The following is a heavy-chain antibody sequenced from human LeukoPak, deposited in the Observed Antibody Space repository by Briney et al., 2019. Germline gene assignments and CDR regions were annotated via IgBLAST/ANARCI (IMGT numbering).Heavy chain of an antibody. J-gene: IGHJ4*02. CDR3: ARDSRYCSGGNCHLRFDY. V-gene: IGHV4-39*07. Sequence: SETLSLTCTVSGGSISSYYWGWIRQPPGKGLEWIGSIDYTGRTYHNPSLKSRVTISVDTSKNQFSLKLNSLTAADTAVYYCARDSRYCSGGNCHLRFDYWGQGILVTVSS. CDR1: GGSISSYY. D-gene: IGHD2-15*01. CDR2: IDYTGRT.